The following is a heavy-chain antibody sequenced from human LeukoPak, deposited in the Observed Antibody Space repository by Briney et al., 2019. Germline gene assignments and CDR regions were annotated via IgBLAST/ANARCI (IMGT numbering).Heavy chain of an antibody. CDR3: VRDRKGEWRDQHDRFDI. CDR2: ISAYKNTK. CDR1: GLTFASYG. V-gene: IGHV1-18*01. J-gene: IGHJ3*02. D-gene: IGHD3-3*01. Sequence: ASVKLACKPSGLTFASYGISWVRQAPGQWLEWVGWISAYKNTKKYAQTVQDRVTLTTDTSTITAYIELRTLRSDDTAMYYCVRDRKGEWRDQHDRFDIWGQGTMVIVSS.